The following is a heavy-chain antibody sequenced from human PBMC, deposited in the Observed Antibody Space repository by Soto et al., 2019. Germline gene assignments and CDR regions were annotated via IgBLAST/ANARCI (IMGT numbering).Heavy chain of an antibody. J-gene: IGHJ5*02. CDR2: INAGNGNT. CDR3: ARAGVKPLAGEWFDP. Sequence: ASVKVSCKASGYTFTSYAMHWVRQAPGQRREWMGWINAGNGNTKYSQKSKGRVTIARDTSASTAYMELSSLRSEDKAVYYCARAGVKPLAGEWFDPWGQGTLVTVSS. V-gene: IGHV1-3*01. CDR1: GYTFTSYA. D-gene: IGHD6-13*01.